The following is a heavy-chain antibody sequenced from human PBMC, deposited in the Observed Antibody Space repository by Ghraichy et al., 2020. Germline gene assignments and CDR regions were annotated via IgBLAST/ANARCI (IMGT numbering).Heavy chain of an antibody. CDR2: ISANGGNT. CDR1: GLTFSGYV. Sequence: GPLRLSCAASGLTFSGYVMNWVRQAPGKGLEWVSSISANGGNTYYADSVKGRFTVSRDNSKNTLYLQMNSVRAEDTAVYYCAKAWGNCSGGSCPSYNWFDPWGQGTLVTVSS. CDR3: AKAWGNCSGGSCPSYNWFDP. D-gene: IGHD2-15*01. J-gene: IGHJ5*02. V-gene: IGHV3-23*01.